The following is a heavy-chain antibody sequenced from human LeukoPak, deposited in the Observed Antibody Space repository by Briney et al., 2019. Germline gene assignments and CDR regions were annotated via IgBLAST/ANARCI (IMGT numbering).Heavy chain of an antibody. CDR1: GFTVSSTC. CDR3: ARDRLHYDSLTGYPAD. Sequence: GGSLRLSCAASGFTVSSTCMSWVRQAPGKGLEWVSVICSAGSTHYADSVKGRFTISRDNSKNTLYLQMNSLRAEDTAVYYCARDRLHYDSLTGYPADWGQGTLVTVSS. J-gene: IGHJ4*02. V-gene: IGHV3-66*01. CDR2: ICSAGST. D-gene: IGHD3-9*01.